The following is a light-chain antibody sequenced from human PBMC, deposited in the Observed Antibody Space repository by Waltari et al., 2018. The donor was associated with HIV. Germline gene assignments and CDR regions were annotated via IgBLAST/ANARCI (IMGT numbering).Light chain of an antibody. J-gene: IGLJ3*02. CDR2: DND. CDR3: GTWDNSLTIAV. Sequence: QSVLTQPPSVSAAPGQKVIISCSGSSSNIQTNYVSWYQQLPGTAPKLLIYDNDKRPSDIPGRFSASKSDTSATLVIAGLQTGDEADYYCGTWDNSLTIAVFGGGTKLTVL. V-gene: IGLV1-51*01. CDR1: SSNIQTNY.